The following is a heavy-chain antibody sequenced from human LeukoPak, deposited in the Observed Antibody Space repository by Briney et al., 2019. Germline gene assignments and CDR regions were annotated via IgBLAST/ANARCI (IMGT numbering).Heavy chain of an antibody. CDR3: AAALSYDYVWGSFLGKKYYMDV. Sequence: ASVKVSCKASGFTFTSSAMQWVRQARGQRLEWIGWIVVGSGNTNYAQKFQERVTITRDMSTSTAYMELSSLRSEDTAVYYCAAALSYDYVWGSFLGKKYYMDVWGKGTTVTISS. V-gene: IGHV1-58*02. J-gene: IGHJ6*03. CDR1: GFTFTSSA. D-gene: IGHD3-16*01. CDR2: IVVGSGNT.